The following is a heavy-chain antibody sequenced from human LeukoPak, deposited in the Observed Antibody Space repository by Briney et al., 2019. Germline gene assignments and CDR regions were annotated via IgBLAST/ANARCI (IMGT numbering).Heavy chain of an antibody. Sequence: GGSLRLSCAVSGLTVSNVWMNWVRQAPGKGLEWVGRVKSKKDGGTTEFAAPVRGRFTISRDDSQNTLYLQMNSLTSDDTAVYYCTQGSGFYYDYWGQGTLVTVSS. D-gene: IGHD3-22*01. CDR3: TQGSGFYYDY. V-gene: IGHV3-15*07. CDR2: VKSKKDGGTT. J-gene: IGHJ4*02. CDR1: GLTVSNVW.